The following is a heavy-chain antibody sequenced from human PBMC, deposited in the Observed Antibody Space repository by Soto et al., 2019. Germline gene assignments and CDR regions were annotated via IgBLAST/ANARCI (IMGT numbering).Heavy chain of an antibody. CDR3: SRGDRYSDYP. CDR2: IYYSGCT. Sequence: SETLSRTRPLPGGSISRYYWSWIRPPPGKGLAWIGYIYYSGCTNYNPSLKSRVTISVDTFKSQCTLKLSSVTAADTAVYCFSRGDRYSDYPWGQGTLVSVSA. J-gene: IGHJ5*02. D-gene: IGHD5-18*01. CDR1: GGSISRYY. V-gene: IGHV4-59*01.